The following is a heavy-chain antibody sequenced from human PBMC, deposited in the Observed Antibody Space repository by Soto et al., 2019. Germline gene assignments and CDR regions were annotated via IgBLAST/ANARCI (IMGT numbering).Heavy chain of an antibody. CDR1: GYPVTAYY. CDR2: INPATGAA. CDR3: ARGGGVGVAGSAAFDM. D-gene: IGHD3-3*01. Sequence: QLHLVQSGAVVKKPGASVTVSCSTSGYPVTAYYMHWVRQAPGRGLEWMGGINPATGAAKYTQTFQGRVTMTRDTSTSTVFMELSGLTSGDTAVVYWARGGGVGVAGSAAFDMWGQGTLVTVSS. J-gene: IGHJ3*02. V-gene: IGHV1-2*02.